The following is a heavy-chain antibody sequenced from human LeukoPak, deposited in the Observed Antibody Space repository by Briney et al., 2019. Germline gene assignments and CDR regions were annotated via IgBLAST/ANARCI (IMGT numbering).Heavy chain of an antibody. CDR2: ISYDGNNK. V-gene: IGHV3-30*18. J-gene: IGHJ4*02. D-gene: IGHD2-15*01. Sequence: GGSLRLSCAASGYTFSSYAIHWVRQAPGKGLEWVAVISYDGNNKYYADSVKGRFTISRDSYKNTLYLQMNSLRAEDAAVYYCAKAPVTTCSGAYCYPFDYWGQGTLVAVSS. CDR1: GYTFSSYA. CDR3: AKAPVTTCSGAYCYPFDY.